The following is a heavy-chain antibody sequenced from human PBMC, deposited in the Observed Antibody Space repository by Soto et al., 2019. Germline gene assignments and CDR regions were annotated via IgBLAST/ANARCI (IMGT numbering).Heavy chain of an antibody. CDR3: AKKSFVTAGNYFDY. CDR1: GFTFNSYA. CDR2: ISGSGGRT. J-gene: IGHJ4*02. Sequence: GGSLRLSCAASGFTFNSYAMSWVRQAPGKGLEWVSGISGSGGRTDYADSVKGRFTISRDNSHNTLYLQMNSLRAEDTAVYYCAKKSFVTAGNYFDYWGQGTLVTVSS. V-gene: IGHV3-23*01. D-gene: IGHD6-19*01.